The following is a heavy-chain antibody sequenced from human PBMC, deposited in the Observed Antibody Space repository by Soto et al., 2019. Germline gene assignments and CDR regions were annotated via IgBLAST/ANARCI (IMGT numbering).Heavy chain of an antibody. CDR1: GYTFTSYY. J-gene: IGHJ4*02. CDR3: ARAVFDDSSGYYYVFDY. Sequence: ASVKVSCKASGYTFTSYYMHWVRQAPGQGLEWMGIINPSGGSTSYAQKFQGRVTMTRDTSTSTVYMELSSLRSEDTAVYYCARAVFDDSSGYYYVFDYWGQGTLVTVSS. CDR2: INPSGGST. V-gene: IGHV1-46*01. D-gene: IGHD3-22*01.